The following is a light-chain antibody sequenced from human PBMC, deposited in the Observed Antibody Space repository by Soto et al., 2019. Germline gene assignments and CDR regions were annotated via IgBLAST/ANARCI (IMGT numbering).Light chain of an antibody. J-gene: IGKJ1*01. CDR1: QCISSW. CDR3: QQYNSQRT. CDR2: KAS. V-gene: IGKV1-5*03. Sequence: DIQMTQSPSTLSASVGDRVTITCRASQCISSWLAWYQQKPGKAPKLLIYKASSLESGVPSRFSGSGSGTEFTLTISSLQPDEFATYYCQQYNSQRTFGQGTKVEIK.